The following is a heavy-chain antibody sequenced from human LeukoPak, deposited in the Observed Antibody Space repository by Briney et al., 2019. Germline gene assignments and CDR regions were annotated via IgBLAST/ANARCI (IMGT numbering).Heavy chain of an antibody. J-gene: IGHJ4*02. V-gene: IGHV1-8*03. Sequence: GSSVKVSCKASGGTFSSYDINWVRQATGQGLEWMGWMNPNSGNTGYAQKFQGRVTITRNTSISTAYMELSSLRSEDTAVYYCARVIKTYYYGSGSYYLGYWGQGTLVTVSS. CDR1: GGTFSSYD. CDR3: ARVIKTYYYGSGSYYLGY. CDR2: MNPNSGNT. D-gene: IGHD3-10*01.